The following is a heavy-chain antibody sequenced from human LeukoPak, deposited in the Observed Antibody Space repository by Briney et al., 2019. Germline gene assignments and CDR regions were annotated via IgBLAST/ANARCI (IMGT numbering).Heavy chain of an antibody. V-gene: IGHV1-2*02. J-gene: IGHJ4*02. D-gene: IGHD1-14*01. CDR1: GYTFTGYY. Sequence: ASVKVSCKASGYTFTGYYMHWVRQAPGQGLEWMGWINPNSGGTNYAQKFQGRVTMTRDTSISTAYMELSRLRSDDTAVHYCAREGYDNSPTGGNCGQGTLVTVSS. CDR2: INPNSGGT. CDR3: AREGYDNSPTGGN.